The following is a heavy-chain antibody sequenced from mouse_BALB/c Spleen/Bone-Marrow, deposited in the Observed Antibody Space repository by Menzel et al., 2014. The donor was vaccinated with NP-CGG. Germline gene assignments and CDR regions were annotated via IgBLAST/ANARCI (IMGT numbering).Heavy chain of an antibody. CDR3: TRGGNWDDFDY. CDR2: ISSGSSTI. V-gene: IGHV5-17*02. J-gene: IGHJ2*01. Sequence: EVKLVESGGGLVQPGGSRKLSCAASGFTFSSFGMHWVRQAPEKGLEWVAYISSGSSTIFYVDTLKGRFTVSRDNPKNTLFLQMTSLRSEDTAMYYCTRGGNWDDFDYWGQGTTLTVSS. CDR1: GFTFSSFG. D-gene: IGHD4-1*01.